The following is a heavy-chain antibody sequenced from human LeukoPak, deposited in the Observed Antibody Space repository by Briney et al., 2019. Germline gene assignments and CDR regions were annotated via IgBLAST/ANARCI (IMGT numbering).Heavy chain of an antibody. CDR3: ASLGGYDYGSSDY. Sequence: SETPSLTCTVSGGSISNYYWSWIRQPAGKGLDWIGRIYTSGRTSYNPSLKSRVTMSVGTSKNQFSLKLSSVTAADTAVYYCASLGGYDYGSSDYWGQGTLVTVSS. D-gene: IGHD5-12*01. J-gene: IGHJ4*02. CDR2: IYTSGRT. CDR1: GGSISNYY. V-gene: IGHV4-4*07.